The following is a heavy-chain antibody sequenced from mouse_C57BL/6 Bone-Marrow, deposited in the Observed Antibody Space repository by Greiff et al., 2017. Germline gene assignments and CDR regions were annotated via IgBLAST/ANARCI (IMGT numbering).Heavy chain of an antibody. CDR3: ASADYDYDGGDFDY. CDR1: GYTFTSYW. V-gene: IGHV1-50*01. J-gene: IGHJ2*01. Sequence: VQLQQPGAELVKPGASVKLSCKASGYTFTSYWMQWVKQRPGQGLEWIGEIDPSDSYTNYTQKFQGRATLTVDTSSSTAYMQLSSLTSEDSAVYYCASADYDYDGGDFDYWGQGTTLTVSS. CDR2: IDPSDSYT. D-gene: IGHD2-4*01.